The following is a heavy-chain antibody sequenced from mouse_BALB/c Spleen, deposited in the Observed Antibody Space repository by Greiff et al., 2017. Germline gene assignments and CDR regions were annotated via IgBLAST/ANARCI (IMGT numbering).Heavy chain of an antibody. J-gene: IGHJ4*01. CDR3: ARRDDYLYAMDY. V-gene: IGHV3-6*02. CDR1: GYSITSGYY. Sequence: EVKLVESGPGLVKPSQSLSLTCSVTGYSITSGYYWNWIRQFPGNKLEWMGYISYDGSNNYNPSLKNRISITRDTSKNQFFLKLNSVTTEDTATYYCARRDDYLYAMDYWGQGTSVTVSS. CDR2: ISYDGSN. D-gene: IGHD2-4*01.